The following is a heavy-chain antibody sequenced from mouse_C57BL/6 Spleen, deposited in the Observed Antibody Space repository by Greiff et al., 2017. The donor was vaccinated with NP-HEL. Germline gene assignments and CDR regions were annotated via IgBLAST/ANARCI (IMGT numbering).Heavy chain of an antibody. V-gene: IGHV1-62-2*01. D-gene: IGHD2-2*01. J-gene: IGHJ4*01. CDR3: ARQLWLPEWDYYAMDY. CDR2: CYPGSGSI. CDR1: GYTFTEYT. Sequence: VQRQQSGAELVKPGASVKLSCKASGYTFTEYTIHWVKQRSGQGLEWIGWCYPGSGSIKYNEKFKDKATLTADKSPSTVYRELSRLTSEDAAVYFCARQLWLPEWDYYAMDYWGQGTSVTVSS.